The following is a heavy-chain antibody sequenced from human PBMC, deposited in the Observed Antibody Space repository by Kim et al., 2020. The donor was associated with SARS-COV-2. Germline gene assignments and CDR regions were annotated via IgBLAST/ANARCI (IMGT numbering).Heavy chain of an antibody. Sequence: SETLSLTCTVSGGSISSFYWSWIRQPAGKGLEWIGRIYASGSTNYSPSLKSRITMSVDTSKNQFSLKLSSVTAADTAVYYCARYSSGWYYFDHWGQGTLVTVSS. J-gene: IGHJ4*02. CDR1: GGSISSFY. CDR3: ARYSSGWYYFDH. V-gene: IGHV4-4*07. D-gene: IGHD6-19*01. CDR2: IYASGST.